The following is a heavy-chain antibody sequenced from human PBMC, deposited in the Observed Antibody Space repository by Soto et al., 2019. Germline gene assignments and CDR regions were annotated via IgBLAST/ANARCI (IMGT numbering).Heavy chain of an antibody. V-gene: IGHV3-7*03. CDR1: GFTFSSYW. Sequence: LRLSCAASGFTFSSYWMRWVRQASGKGLEWVANIKQDGREKYYVDSVKGRFTITSDNAKNSLYLQMNRLRAEDTAVYYCARDYYYYYYGMDVWGQGTTVTVSS. J-gene: IGHJ6*02. CDR2: IKQDGREK. CDR3: ARDYYYYYYGMDV.